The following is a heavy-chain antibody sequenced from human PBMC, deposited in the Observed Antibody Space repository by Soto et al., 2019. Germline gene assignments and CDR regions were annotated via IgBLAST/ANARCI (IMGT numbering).Heavy chain of an antibody. D-gene: IGHD3-3*01. CDR2: ISYDGSNK. J-gene: IGHJ6*02. CDR3: ARDQADDFWSAYYTGHGMDV. Sequence: PGGSLRLSCAASGFTFSSYAMHWVRQAPGKGLEWVAVISYDGSNKYYADSVKGRFTISRDNSKNTLYLQMNSLRAEDTAVYYCARDQADDFWSAYYTGHGMDVWGHATTVTVS. V-gene: IGHV3-30-3*01. CDR1: GFTFSSYA.